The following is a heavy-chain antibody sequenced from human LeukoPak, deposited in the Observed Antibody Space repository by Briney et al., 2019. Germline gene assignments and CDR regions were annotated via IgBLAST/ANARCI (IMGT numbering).Heavy chain of an antibody. CDR1: GGSISSSSYY. V-gene: IGHV4-39*07. Sequence: SETLSLTCTVSGGSISSSSYYWGWIRQPPGKGLEWIGSIYYSGSTYYNPSLKSRVTISVDTSKNQFSLKLSSVTAADTALYYCARVMGATTLGYWGQGTLVTVSS. CDR2: IYYSGST. CDR3: ARVMGATTLGY. D-gene: IGHD1-26*01. J-gene: IGHJ4*02.